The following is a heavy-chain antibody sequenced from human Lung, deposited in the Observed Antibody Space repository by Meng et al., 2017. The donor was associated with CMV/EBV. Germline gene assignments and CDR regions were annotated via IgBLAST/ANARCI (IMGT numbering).Heavy chain of an antibody. Sequence: GGSLRLSCAASGFTFSGYVMDWVRQAPGKGLEGVAVLSYDGTNKYYADSVKGRFTISRDNSKNVLYLQMNRLRAKDTAVCYCARDKFDYWGQGTLVTVSS. CDR2: LSYDGTNK. CDR1: GFTFSGYV. CDR3: ARDKFDY. J-gene: IGHJ4*02. V-gene: IGHV3-30-3*01.